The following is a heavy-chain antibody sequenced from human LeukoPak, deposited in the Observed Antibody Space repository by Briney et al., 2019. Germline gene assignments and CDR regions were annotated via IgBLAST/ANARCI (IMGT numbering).Heavy chain of an antibody. CDR1: GFTFSSYS. CDR2: ISSSSSTI. CDR3: AREAGYYYDSSGYHEGYYFDY. J-gene: IGHJ4*02. V-gene: IGHV3-48*01. D-gene: IGHD3-22*01. Sequence: GRSLRLSCAASGFTFSSYSMNWVRQAPGKGLEGVSYISSSSSTIYYADSVKGRFTISRDNAKNSLYLQMNSLRAEDTAVYYCAREAGYYYDSSGYHEGYYFDYWGQGTLVTVSS.